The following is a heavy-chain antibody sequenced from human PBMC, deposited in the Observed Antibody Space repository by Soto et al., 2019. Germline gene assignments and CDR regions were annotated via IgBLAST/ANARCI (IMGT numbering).Heavy chain of an antibody. CDR2: IYYSGGT. Sequence: QVQLQESGPGLVKPSETLSLTCTVSGGSISSYYWSWIRQPPGKGLEWIGYIYYSGGTNYNPSLKSRVTISVDTSKNQFSLKLSSVTAADTAVYYCASWGNYDSSGYGYWGQGTLVTVSS. CDR3: ASWGNYDSSGYGY. D-gene: IGHD3-22*01. J-gene: IGHJ4*02. V-gene: IGHV4-59*01. CDR1: GGSISSYY.